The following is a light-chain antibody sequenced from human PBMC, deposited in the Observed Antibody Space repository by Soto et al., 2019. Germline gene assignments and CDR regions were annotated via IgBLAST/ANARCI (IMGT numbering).Light chain of an antibody. J-gene: IGKJ4*01. CDR3: QQYGDSPRGT. Sequence: EVVLTQSPASLSLSPGERATLSCGASQIVSSNYLAWYQQKPGLAPRLLIYDASTRATGVPDRFRGSGSGTDFTLAINSLEPEDSAVYYCQQYGDSPRGTFGGGTKVVIK. V-gene: IGKV3D-20*01. CDR1: QIVSSNY. CDR2: DAS.